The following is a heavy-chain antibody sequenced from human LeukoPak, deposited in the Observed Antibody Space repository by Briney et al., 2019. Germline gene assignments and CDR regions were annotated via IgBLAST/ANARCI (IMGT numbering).Heavy chain of an antibody. CDR3: AREDYSNQFDY. CDR1: GYSFRSGYY. Sequence: PSETLSLTCTVSGYSFRSGYYWGWIRPPPGKGLEWIGSIYHSGSTYYNPSLKSRVTISVDTSKNQFSLKLSSVTAADTAVYYCAREDYSNQFDYWGQGTLVTVSS. D-gene: IGHD4-11*01. V-gene: IGHV4-38-2*02. J-gene: IGHJ4*02. CDR2: IYHSGST.